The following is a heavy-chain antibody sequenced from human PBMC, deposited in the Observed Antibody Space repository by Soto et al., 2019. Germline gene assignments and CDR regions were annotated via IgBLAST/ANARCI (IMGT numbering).Heavy chain of an antibody. V-gene: IGHV4-4*02. CDR2: IHHSETT. Sequence: PSETLSLTCAVSGASVISTKWWSWVRQSPGKGLERIGEIHHSETTNYNPSLESRVTISIDKSKNQFSLKLSSVTAADTAVYYCARRVNLWFGALYNWFYPWGQGTLVTVSS. CDR1: GASVISTKW. CDR3: ARRVNLWFGALYNWFYP. J-gene: IGHJ5*02. D-gene: IGHD3-10*01.